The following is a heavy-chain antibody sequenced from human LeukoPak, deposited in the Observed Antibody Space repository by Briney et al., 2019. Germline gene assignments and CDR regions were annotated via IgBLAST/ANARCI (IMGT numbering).Heavy chain of an antibody. Sequence: GGSLRLSCAASGFTFNYYGMHWVRQAPGKGLEWVAFIRYEGSEEFYADSVKGRFTISRDNSMNTLYLEMNSLRVEDTAVYYCAKGRGFRVWDPWDNWGQGTLITVSS. CDR3: AKGRGFRVWDPWDN. V-gene: IGHV3-30*02. D-gene: IGHD3-16*01. CDR2: IRYEGSEE. CDR1: GFTFNYYG. J-gene: IGHJ4*02.